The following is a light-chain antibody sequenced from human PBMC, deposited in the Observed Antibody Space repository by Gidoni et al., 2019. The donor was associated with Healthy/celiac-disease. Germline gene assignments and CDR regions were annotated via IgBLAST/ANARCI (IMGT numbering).Light chain of an antibody. CDR3: QQYYSTPLT. J-gene: IGKJ1*01. Sequence: DIEMTQSPDSLAVSLGERATINCKSSQSVLYRSNNKNYLAWYQQKPGQPPKLLIYWASTRESGVPDRFSGSGSGTDVTLTISSLQAEDVAVYYCQQYYSTPLTFGQGTKVEIK. CDR2: WAS. V-gene: IGKV4-1*01. CDR1: QSVLYRSNNKNY.